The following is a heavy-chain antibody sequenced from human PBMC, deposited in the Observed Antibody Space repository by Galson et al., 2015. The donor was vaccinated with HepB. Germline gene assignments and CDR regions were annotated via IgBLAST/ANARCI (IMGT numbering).Heavy chain of an antibody. J-gene: IGHJ4*02. D-gene: IGHD6-13*01. CDR3: STGGEHTSSWFALDY. V-gene: IGHV3-48*01. CDR2: ISSSSSTI. CDR1: GFTFSSYS. Sequence: SLRLSCAASGFTFSSYSMNWVRQAPGKGLEWVSYISSSSSTIYYADSVKGRFTISRDNSKNTLYLQMNSLRAEDTAVYYCSTGGEHTSSWFALDYWGQGTLVTVSS.